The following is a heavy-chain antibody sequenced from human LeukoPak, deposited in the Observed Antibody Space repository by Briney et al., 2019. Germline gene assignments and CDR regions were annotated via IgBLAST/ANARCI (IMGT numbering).Heavy chain of an antibody. CDR1: GFTFSAYN. CDR3: ARDPLYSYGYFDY. J-gene: IGHJ4*02. CDR2: ITTSSSYM. D-gene: IGHD5-18*01. V-gene: IGHV3-21*01. Sequence: PGGSLRLSCAASGFTFSAYNMNWVRRTPGKGLEWVSSITTSSSYMFYADSVRGRFTISRDNAENSLYLQMNSLRDEDTAVYYCARDPLYSYGYFDYWGQGTLVTVSS.